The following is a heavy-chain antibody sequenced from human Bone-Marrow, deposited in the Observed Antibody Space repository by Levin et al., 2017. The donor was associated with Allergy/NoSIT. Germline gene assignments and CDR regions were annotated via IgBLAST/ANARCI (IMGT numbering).Heavy chain of an antibody. CDR2: IITMFGTT. Sequence: KISCRASGCTFSGYAFSWVRQAPGQGLEWMGGIITMFGTTNYAQTFHGRVTFTADDSTSTIYMVLSSLRSDATAFYYCARDGYGSSYYQRESSMDVWGQGTTVTVAS. CDR3: ARDGYGSSYYQRESSMDV. CDR1: GCTFSGYA. V-gene: IGHV1-69*01. D-gene: IGHD6-13*01. J-gene: IGHJ6*02.